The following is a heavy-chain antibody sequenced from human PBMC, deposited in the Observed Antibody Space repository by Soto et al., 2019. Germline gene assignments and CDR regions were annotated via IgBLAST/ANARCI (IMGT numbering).Heavy chain of an antibody. Sequence: QVQLVQSGAEVKKPGSSVKVSCKASGGTFSSYAISWVRQAPGQGLEWMGGIIPIFGTANYAQKFQGRVTITADESTSTAYMALSSLRSEDTAVYYCARVSREYYDFWSGYYSPFDSWGQGTLVTVSS. J-gene: IGHJ4*02. CDR3: ARVSREYYDFWSGYYSPFDS. CDR2: IIPIFGTA. V-gene: IGHV1-69*01. D-gene: IGHD3-3*01. CDR1: GGTFSSYA.